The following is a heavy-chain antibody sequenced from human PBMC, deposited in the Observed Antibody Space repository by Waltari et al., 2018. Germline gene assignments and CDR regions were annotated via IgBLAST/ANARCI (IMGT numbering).Heavy chain of an antibody. J-gene: IGHJ4*02. D-gene: IGHD3-3*01. CDR1: GFCFSNSG. CDR2: IHYDGSNT. V-gene: IGHV3-30*02. Sequence: QVQLVESGGGVVQPGGSLRLSCAAPGFCFSNSGMHWVRQAPGKGLEWVAFIHYDGSNTSFADSVKGRFTSSRDNSKNTMYLQMNSLRAEDTAIYFCAKESWSGILDHWGQGTLVTVSS. CDR3: AKESWSGILDH.